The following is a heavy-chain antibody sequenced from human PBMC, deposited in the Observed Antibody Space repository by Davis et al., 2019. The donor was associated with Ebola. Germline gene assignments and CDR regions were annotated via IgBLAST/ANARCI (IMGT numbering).Heavy chain of an antibody. Sequence: PGGSLRLSCAASGFTFSSYEMNWVRQAPGKGLEWVSYISGGGRTIDYADSVKGRFTISRDNAKNSLYLQMNSLRAEDTAVYYCASLSVAGTGDYWGQGTLVTVSS. CDR3: ASLSVAGTGDY. J-gene: IGHJ4*02. CDR1: GFTFSSYE. D-gene: IGHD6-19*01. CDR2: ISGGGRTI. V-gene: IGHV3-48*03.